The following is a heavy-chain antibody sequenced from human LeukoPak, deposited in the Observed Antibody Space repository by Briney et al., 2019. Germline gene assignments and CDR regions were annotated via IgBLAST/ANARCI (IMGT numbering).Heavy chain of an antibody. CDR2: INHSGST. CDR3: ARGRVLLWFGESSFDY. V-gene: IGHV4-34*01. CDR1: GGSFSGYY. J-gene: IGHJ4*02. Sequence: PSETLSLTCAVYGGSFSGYYWSWIRQPPGKGLEWIGEINHSGSTNYNPSLKSRVTISVDTSKNQFSLKLSSVTAADTAVYYCARGRVLLWFGESSFDYWGQGTLVTVSS. D-gene: IGHD3-10*01.